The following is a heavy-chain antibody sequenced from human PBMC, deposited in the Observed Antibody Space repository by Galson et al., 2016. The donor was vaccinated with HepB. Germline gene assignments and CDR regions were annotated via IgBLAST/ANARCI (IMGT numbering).Heavy chain of an antibody. CDR2: VSHSGDS. CDR1: GVSLSDYY. V-gene: IGHV4-34*01. CDR3: RLAYCNPDCTDH. Sequence: LSLTCTFHGVSLSDYYRSWIRQSPGKGLEWIGEVSHSGDSKYITSLRSRLTMSVDTSKNHFSLNLKSVTAADTAVYYCRLAYCNPDCTDHWGQGPLVTVPS. D-gene: IGHD2-21*01. J-gene: IGHJ4*02.